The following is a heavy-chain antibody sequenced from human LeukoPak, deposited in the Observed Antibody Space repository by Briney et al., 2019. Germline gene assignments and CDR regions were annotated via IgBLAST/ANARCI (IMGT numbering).Heavy chain of an antibody. J-gene: IGHJ5*02. CDR1: GFTVSSNY. D-gene: IGHD2-2*01. Sequence: PGGSLRLSCAASGFTVSSNYMSWVRQAPGKGLEWVSVIYSGGSTYYADSAKGRFTISRDNSKNTLYLQMNSLRAEDTAVYYCARGPGYCSSTSCWGDNWFDPWGQGTLVTVSS. CDR3: ARGPGYCSSTSCWGDNWFDP. V-gene: IGHV3-53*01. CDR2: IYSGGST.